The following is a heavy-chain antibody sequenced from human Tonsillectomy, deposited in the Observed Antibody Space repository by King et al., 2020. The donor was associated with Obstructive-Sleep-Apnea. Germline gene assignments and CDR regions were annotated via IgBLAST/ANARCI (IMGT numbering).Heavy chain of an antibody. CDR3: ARGPVGQWLVLDY. CDR2: FYYSGST. V-gene: IGHV4-59*01. CDR1: GGSISSYY. Sequence: LQLQESGPGLVKPSGTLSLTCTVSGGSISSYYWSWIRQPPGKGLEWIGYFYYSGSTNYNPSLKSRVTISVDTSKNQFSLKLSSVTAADTAVYYCARGPVGQWLVLDYWGQGTLVTVSS. D-gene: IGHD6-19*01. J-gene: IGHJ4*02.